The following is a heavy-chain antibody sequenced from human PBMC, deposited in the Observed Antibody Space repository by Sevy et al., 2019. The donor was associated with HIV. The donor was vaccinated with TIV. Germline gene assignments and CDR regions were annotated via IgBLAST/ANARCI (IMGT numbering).Heavy chain of an antibody. CDR1: GYTFTGYY. Sequence: ASVKVSCKASGYTFTGYYMHWVRQAPGQGLEWMGWINPNSGGTNYAQKFQGRVTMTRETSISTAYMELSRLRSDDTAVYYCARAGKYQLLNIMSGQSWFDPWGQGTLVTVSS. CDR3: ARAGKYQLLNIMSGQSWFDP. D-gene: IGHD2-2*01. J-gene: IGHJ5*02. V-gene: IGHV1-2*02. CDR2: INPNSGGT.